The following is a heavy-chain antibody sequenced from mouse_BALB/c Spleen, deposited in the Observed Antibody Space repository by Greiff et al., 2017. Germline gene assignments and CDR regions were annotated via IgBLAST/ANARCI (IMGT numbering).Heavy chain of an antibody. CDR1: GFTFSSYG. Sequence: EVKLVESGPGLVQPGGSLKLSCAASGFTFSSYGMSWVRQTPDKRLELVATINSNGGSTYYPDSVKGRFTISRDNAKNTLYLQMSSLKSEDTAMYYCAREVGAMDYWGQGTSVTVSS. J-gene: IGHJ4*01. CDR2: INSNGGST. D-gene: IGHD1-3*01. V-gene: IGHV5-6-3*01. CDR3: AREVGAMDY.